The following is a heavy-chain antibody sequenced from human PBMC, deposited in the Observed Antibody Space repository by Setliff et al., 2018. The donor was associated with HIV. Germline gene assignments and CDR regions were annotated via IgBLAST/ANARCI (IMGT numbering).Heavy chain of an antibody. CDR2: VIPIFNTA. V-gene: IGHV1-69*13. CDR1: GGTFSSYI. CDR3: ARATVVVVITTTTYNWFDY. J-gene: IGHJ5*01. Sequence: SVKVSCKASGGTFSSYIITWVRQAPGQGLEWMGGVIPIFNTANYAQNFQGRVTITADESTSTAYMELSSLRSEDTAVYYCARATVVVVITTTTYNWFDYWGQGTPVTVSS. D-gene: IGHD3-22*01.